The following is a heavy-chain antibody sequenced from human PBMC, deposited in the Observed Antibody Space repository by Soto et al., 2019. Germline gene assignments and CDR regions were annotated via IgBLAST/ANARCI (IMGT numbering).Heavy chain of an antibody. CDR3: ARARGYSYGSVSSWFDP. CDR2: IIPIFGTA. D-gene: IGHD5-18*01. Sequence: ASVKVSCKASGGTFSSYAISWVRQAPGQGLEWMGGIIPIFGTANYAQKFQGRVTITADESTSTAYMELSSLRSEDTAVYYCARARGYSYGSVSSWFDPWGQGTLVTVSS. V-gene: IGHV1-69*13. CDR1: GGTFSSYA. J-gene: IGHJ5*02.